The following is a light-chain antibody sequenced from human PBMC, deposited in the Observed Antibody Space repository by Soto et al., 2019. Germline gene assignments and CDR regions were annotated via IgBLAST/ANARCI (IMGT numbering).Light chain of an antibody. CDR3: QQYGSSGT. V-gene: IGKV3-20*01. CDR1: QSVSNNY. CDR2: GAS. Sequence: EIVLTQSPGTLSLSTGERATLTCRASQSVSNNYLACYQQTPGQAPRLLIYGASNKATGIPDRFSGSGSGTDFTLTISRLEPDDFTVYYCQQYGSSGTFGQGTKVDIK. J-gene: IGKJ1*01.